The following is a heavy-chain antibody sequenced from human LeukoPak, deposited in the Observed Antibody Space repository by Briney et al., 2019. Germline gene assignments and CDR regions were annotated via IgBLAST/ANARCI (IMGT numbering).Heavy chain of an antibody. CDR2: SYYSGSN. CDR3: ARSRGWSPFDY. V-gene: IGHV4-59*08. J-gene: IGHJ4*02. CDR1: GGFISIYY. D-gene: IGHD6-19*01. Sequence: SDTLSLTCTLSGGFISIYYWSWIRQPPGEGLEWIGYSYYSGSNNYHPSLKSRVTISLDTPKNQFSLKLSSVTAADTAVYYCARSRGWSPFDYWGQGTLVTVPS.